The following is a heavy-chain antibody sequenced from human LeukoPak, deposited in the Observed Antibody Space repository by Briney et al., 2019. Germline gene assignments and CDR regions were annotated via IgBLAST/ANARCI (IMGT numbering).Heavy chain of an antibody. CDR3: ARYYYDSSGYYSPT. CDR2: IYYSGST. J-gene: IGHJ5*02. Sequence: SQTLSLTCTVSGDSISSSGYYWSWIHQHPGKGLEWIGYIYYSGSTYYNPSLKSRVTISVDTSKNQFSLKLSSVTAADTAVYYCARYYYDSSGYYSPTWGQGTLVTVSS. CDR1: GDSISSSGYY. D-gene: IGHD3-22*01. V-gene: IGHV4-31*03.